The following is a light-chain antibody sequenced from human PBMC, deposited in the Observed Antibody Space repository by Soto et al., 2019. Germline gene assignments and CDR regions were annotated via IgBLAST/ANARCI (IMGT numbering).Light chain of an antibody. CDR2: EVR. V-gene: IGLV2-14*01. CDR3: ISDRVSDTSYV. Sequence: QSALTQPASVSGSPGQSITISCTGTSSDIGSYNYVAWYQQFPGKTPKLIIYEVRNRPSGVSSRFSGSKSGNTASLTISGLQAEDEADYYCISDRVSDTSYVFGTGTKVTVL. CDR1: SSDIGSYNY. J-gene: IGLJ1*01.